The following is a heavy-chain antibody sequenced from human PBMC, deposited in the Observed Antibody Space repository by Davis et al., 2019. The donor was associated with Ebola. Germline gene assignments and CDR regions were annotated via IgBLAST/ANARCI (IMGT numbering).Heavy chain of an antibody. D-gene: IGHD3-3*01. CDR1: GGSISSSSYY. Sequence: MPSETLSLTCTVSGGSISSSSYYWGWIRQPPGKGLEWIGSIYYSGSTYYNPSLKSRVTISVDTSKNQFSLKLSSVTAADTAVYYCAGPDGQYYDYLDWGQGTLVTVSS. CDR2: IYYSGST. CDR3: AGPDGQYYDYLD. V-gene: IGHV4-39*01. J-gene: IGHJ4*02.